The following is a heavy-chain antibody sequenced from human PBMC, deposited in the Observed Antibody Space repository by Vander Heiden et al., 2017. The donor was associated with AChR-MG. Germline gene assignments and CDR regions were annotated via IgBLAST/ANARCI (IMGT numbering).Heavy chain of an antibody. D-gene: IGHD1-7*01. V-gene: IGHV3-30*18. J-gene: IGHJ4*02. CDR3: AKEATPMTATTLDY. Sequence: QVQLVESGGGVVQPGRSLRLSCATSGFTFSPYGMHWVRQAPGKGLEWVAVISHDGTAKYYADSVKGRFTISRDNSKNTLYLQMNSLRTEDTTLYYCAKEATPMTATTLDYWGQGTLVTVSS. CDR1: GFTFSPYG. CDR2: ISHDGTAK.